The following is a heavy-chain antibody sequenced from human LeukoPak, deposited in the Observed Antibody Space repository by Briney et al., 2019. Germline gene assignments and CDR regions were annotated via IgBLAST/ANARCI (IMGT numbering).Heavy chain of an antibody. CDR2: IYYSGST. V-gene: IGHV4-39*01. J-gene: IGHJ3*02. D-gene: IGHD1-26*01. CDR1: GGSISSSSYY. CDR3: ASLGGTYDAFDI. Sequence: SETLSLTCTVSGGSISSSSYYWGWIRQPPGKGLEWIGSIYYSGSTYFNPSLKSRVTISVDTSRNQFSLKLSSVTAADTAVYYCASLGGTYDAFDIWGQGTMVTVSS.